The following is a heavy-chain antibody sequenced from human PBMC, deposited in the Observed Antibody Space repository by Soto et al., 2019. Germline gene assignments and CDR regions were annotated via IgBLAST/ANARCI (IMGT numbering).Heavy chain of an antibody. CDR2: IYYSGST. Sequence: QVQLQESGPGLVKPSETLSLTCTVSGGSISSYFWSWIRQPPGKGLEWIGYIYYSGSTNYNPSLKSRVTISVDTSKNQCSLKLSSVTAADTAVYYCARASIYYYYYYMDVWGKGTTVTVSS. D-gene: IGHD2-21*01. CDR1: GGSISSYF. V-gene: IGHV4-59*08. J-gene: IGHJ6*03. CDR3: ARASIYYYYYYMDV.